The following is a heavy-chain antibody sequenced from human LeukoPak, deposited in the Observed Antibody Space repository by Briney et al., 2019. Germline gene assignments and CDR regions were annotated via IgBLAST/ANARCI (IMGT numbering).Heavy chain of an antibody. D-gene: IGHD6-13*01. CDR3: ASGSSWYSL. CDR1: GFTFSSYS. Sequence: GGSLRLSCAASGFTFSSYSMNWVRQAPGKGLAWVSVIYSGGSTDYADSVKGRFTISRDNSKNTLYLQMNSLRAEDTAVYYCASGSSWYSLWGQGTLVTVSS. CDR2: IYSGGST. V-gene: IGHV3-66*01. J-gene: IGHJ4*02.